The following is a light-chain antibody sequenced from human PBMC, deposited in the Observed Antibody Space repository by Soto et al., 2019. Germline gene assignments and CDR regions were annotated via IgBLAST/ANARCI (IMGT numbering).Light chain of an antibody. CDR1: QVIGND. V-gene: IGKV1-17*01. Sequence: DIRMTQSPSSLSASVGDRVIITCRASQVIGNDLAWFYQKPGKAPKRLIYAASSLQSGVPSRFSGSRSGTEFTLTISSLQPEDFATYYCLQSYDYPWTFGQGTKVEVK. CDR2: AAS. J-gene: IGKJ1*01. CDR3: LQSYDYPWT.